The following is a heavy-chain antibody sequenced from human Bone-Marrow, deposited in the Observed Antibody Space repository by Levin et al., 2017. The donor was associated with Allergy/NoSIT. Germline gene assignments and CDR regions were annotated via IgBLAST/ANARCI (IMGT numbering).Heavy chain of an antibody. V-gene: IGHV5-51*01. J-gene: IGHJ4*02. CDR2: IYPGDSDT. CDR3: ARLLWRGDSSGLHPFDY. CDR1: GYSFTNYW. Sequence: PGGSLRLSCKGSGYSFTNYWIAWVRQAPGRGLEWMGIIYPGDSDTRYSPSFQGQVTISADESISTAYLQWSSLKASDTAMYYCARLLWRGDSSGLHPFDYWGQGTLVTVS. D-gene: IGHD6-19*01.